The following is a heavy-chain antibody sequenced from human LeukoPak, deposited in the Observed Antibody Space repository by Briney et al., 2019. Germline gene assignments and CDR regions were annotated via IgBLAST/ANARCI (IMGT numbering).Heavy chain of an antibody. J-gene: IGHJ4*02. Sequence: GGSLRLSCAASGFTFSSYSMNWVRQAPGKELEWISYVSYSSSTIYYADSVKGRFTISRDNAKNSLYLQMNSLRDEDTAVYYCARDAHIVRGVNPLDYWGQGTLVTVSS. D-gene: IGHD3-10*01. CDR3: ARDAHIVRGVNPLDY. CDR1: GFTFSSYS. CDR2: VSYSSSTI. V-gene: IGHV3-48*02.